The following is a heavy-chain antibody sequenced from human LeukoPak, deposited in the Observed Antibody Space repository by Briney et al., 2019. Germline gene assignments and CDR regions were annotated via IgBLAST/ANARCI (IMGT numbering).Heavy chain of an antibody. J-gene: IGHJ4*02. Sequence: SETLSLTCAVYGESFSGYYWSWVRQPPGNGLEWIGEIHYRGTTNYNPSLKSRVTVSADTSRNQFSLNLTSVTAADTAVYYCATLIVGTTYFDQWGQGSLVTVSS. CDR3: ATLIVGTTYFDQ. V-gene: IGHV4-34*01. CDR2: IHYRGTT. D-gene: IGHD1-26*01. CDR1: GESFSGYY.